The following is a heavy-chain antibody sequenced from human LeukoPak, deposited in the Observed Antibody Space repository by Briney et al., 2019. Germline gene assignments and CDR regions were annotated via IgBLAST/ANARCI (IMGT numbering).Heavy chain of an antibody. D-gene: IGHD3-3*02. CDR2: IGGSGDSI. Sequence: GGSLSLLCTPSGYIFRRQEKLGLRQAPGKGLEWVSSIGGSGDSIYYADSVKGRFTISRDNAEYSLDLQMNSLRAEDMADNYGASDQNCICDYWGRGTLVTVSS. CDR1: GYIFRRQE. CDR3: ASDQNCICDY. V-gene: IGHV3-48*03. J-gene: IGHJ4*02.